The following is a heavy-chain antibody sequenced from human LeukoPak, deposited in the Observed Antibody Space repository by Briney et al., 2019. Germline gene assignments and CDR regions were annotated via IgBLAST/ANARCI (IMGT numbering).Heavy chain of an antibody. CDR3: ASQGSGYDSPIDH. Sequence: GGSLRLSCAASGFTFSSYEMNWVRQAPGKGLEWVSYISSSSSYIYYADSVKGRFTISRDNARNSLYLQMNSLRAEDTAVYYCASQGSGYDSPIDHWGQGTLVTVSS. CDR1: GFTFSSYE. D-gene: IGHD5-12*01. J-gene: IGHJ4*02. V-gene: IGHV3-21*05. CDR2: ISSSSSYI.